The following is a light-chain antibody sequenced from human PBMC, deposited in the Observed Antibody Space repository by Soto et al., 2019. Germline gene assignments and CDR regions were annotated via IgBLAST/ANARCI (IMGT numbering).Light chain of an antibody. CDR3: QQSYSTPPLT. V-gene: IGKV1-39*01. Sequence: DIQMTQSPSSLSASVRDRVTITCRASQSISSYLNWYQQKPGKAPKLLIYAASSLQSGVPSRYSGSASGTDCSLTISSLQPEDFATYYCQQSYSTPPLTFGGGTQVEIK. CDR2: AAS. J-gene: IGKJ4*01. CDR1: QSISSY.